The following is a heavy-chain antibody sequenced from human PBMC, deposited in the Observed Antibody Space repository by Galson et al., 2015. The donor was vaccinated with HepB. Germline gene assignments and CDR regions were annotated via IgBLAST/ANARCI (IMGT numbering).Heavy chain of an antibody. CDR1: GYTFTAYF. J-gene: IGHJ6*03. CDR3: ASDGTGSENYHMDV. CDR2: INPNSGVT. V-gene: IGHV1-2*06. D-gene: IGHD2-8*02. Sequence: SVKVSCKASGYTFTAYFMHWVRQAPGQGLEWMGRINPNSGVTRFAQNFQGRVTMTRDTSSSTAYMDLSSLRPDDTAVYYCASDGTGSENYHMDVWGKGTKVTVSS.